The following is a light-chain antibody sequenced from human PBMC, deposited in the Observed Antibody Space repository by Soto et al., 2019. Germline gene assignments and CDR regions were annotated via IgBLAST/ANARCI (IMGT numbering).Light chain of an antibody. V-gene: IGKV3-11*01. J-gene: IGKJ2*01. Sequence: EIVLTQSPATLSLSPGERATLSCRASQTVNTYLAWYQQKPGQAPRLLIYDASSRATGIPARFTGSGSGTDFTLTISSLEPEDFAVYYCQQRSSWPPYTFGQGTKLDIK. CDR3: QQRSSWPPYT. CDR1: QTVNTY. CDR2: DAS.